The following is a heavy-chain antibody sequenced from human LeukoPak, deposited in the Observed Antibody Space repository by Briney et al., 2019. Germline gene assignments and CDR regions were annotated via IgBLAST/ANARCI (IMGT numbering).Heavy chain of an antibody. D-gene: IGHD3-22*01. V-gene: IGHV3-30*18. CDR3: AKTHYYYDSSGYFDY. CDR1: GSSFRSYG. J-gene: IGHJ4*02. CDR2: ISYDGSNK. Sequence: GGSLRLSCAASGSSFRSYGMHWVRQAPGKGLEWVAVISYDGSNKYYADSVKGRFTISRDNSKNTLYLQMNSLRAEDTAVYYCAKTHYYYDSSGYFDYWGQGTLVTVSS.